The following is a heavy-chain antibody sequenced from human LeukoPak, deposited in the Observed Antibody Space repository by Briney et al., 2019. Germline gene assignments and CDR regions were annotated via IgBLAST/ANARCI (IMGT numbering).Heavy chain of an antibody. J-gene: IGHJ4*02. D-gene: IGHD3-22*01. CDR1: GYTFTGYY. Sequence: ASVKVSCKVSGYTFTGYYMHWVRQAPGQGLEWMGWINPNSGGTNYAQKFQGRVTMTRDTSISTAYMELSRLRSDDTAVYYCARGGTYYDSSGTNFDYWGQGTLVTVSS. CDR2: INPNSGGT. CDR3: ARGGTYYDSSGTNFDY. V-gene: IGHV1-2*02.